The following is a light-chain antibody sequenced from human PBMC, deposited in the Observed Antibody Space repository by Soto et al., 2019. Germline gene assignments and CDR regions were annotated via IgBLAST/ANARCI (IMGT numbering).Light chain of an antibody. CDR3: SSYTSSSTRV. J-gene: IGLJ3*02. Sequence: QSALTQPASVSGSTGQSITISCTGTSSDVGGYNYVSWYQQHPGKAPKLMIYEVSNRPSGVSNRFSGSKSGNTASLTISGLQAEDEPDYYCSSYTSSSTRVFGGGTKVTVL. CDR1: SSDVGGYNY. V-gene: IGLV2-14*01. CDR2: EVS.